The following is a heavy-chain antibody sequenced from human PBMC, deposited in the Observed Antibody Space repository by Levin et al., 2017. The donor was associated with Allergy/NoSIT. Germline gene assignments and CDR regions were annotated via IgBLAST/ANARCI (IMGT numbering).Heavy chain of an antibody. Sequence: GESLKISCVVSDFSFSNFGMSWVRQAPGKGLEWVSTISGAGTNTYYADSVKGRFSISRDNFNNTLWLQMNSLRAEDTAVYYCVRVNLSVAPRRWFDPWGQGTRVTVSS. D-gene: IGHD6-6*01. J-gene: IGHJ5*02. CDR3: VRVNLSVAPRRWFDP. CDR1: DFSFSNFG. CDR2: ISGAGTNT. V-gene: IGHV3-23*01.